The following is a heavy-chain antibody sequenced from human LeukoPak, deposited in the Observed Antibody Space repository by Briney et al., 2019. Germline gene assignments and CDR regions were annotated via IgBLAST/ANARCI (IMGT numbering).Heavy chain of an antibody. Sequence: GGSLRLSCAASGFTFTSYGMHWVRQAPGKGLEWVAVISYDGSNKYYADSVKGRFTISRDNSKNTLYLQMNSLRAEDTAVYYCAKSHKAPYSSGWYVYLDYWGQGTLVTVSS. CDR1: GFTFTSYG. J-gene: IGHJ4*02. CDR2: ISYDGSNK. D-gene: IGHD6-19*01. V-gene: IGHV3-30*18. CDR3: AKSHKAPYSSGWYVYLDY.